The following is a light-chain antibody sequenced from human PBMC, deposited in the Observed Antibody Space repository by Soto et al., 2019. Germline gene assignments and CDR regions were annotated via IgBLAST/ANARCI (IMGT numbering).Light chain of an antibody. CDR1: QGISSY. V-gene: IGKV1-9*01. CDR2: DAS. Sequence: IQLTQSPSSLSASVGDRVTITFRASQGISSYLGWYQQKPGKAPNLLIYDASTLHSGVPSRFSGGGSGTDFTLTISSLQPEDFATYYCQQVNVYPSTFGGGTKWIS. J-gene: IGKJ4*01. CDR3: QQVNVYPST.